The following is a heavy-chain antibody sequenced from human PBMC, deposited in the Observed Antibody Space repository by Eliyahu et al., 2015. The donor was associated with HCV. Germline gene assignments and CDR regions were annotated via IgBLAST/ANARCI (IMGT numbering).Heavy chain of an antibody. CDR1: GGSISSGGYY. J-gene: IGHJ5*02. CDR2: IYYSGST. CDR3: ARDPGYCSGGSCFHWFDP. D-gene: IGHD2-15*01. V-gene: IGHV4-31*03. Sequence: QVQLQESGPGLVKPSQTLSLTCTVSGGSISSGGYYWSWIRQHPGKGLEWIGYIYYSGSTYYNPSLKSRVTISVDTSKNQFSLKLSSVTAADTAVYYCARDPGYCSGGSCFHWFDPWGQGTLVTVSS.